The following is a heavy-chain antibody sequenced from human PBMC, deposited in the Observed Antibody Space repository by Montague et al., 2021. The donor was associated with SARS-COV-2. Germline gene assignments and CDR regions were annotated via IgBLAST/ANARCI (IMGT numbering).Heavy chain of an antibody. CDR1: GGSISTSSYY. CDR2: IYYSGST. V-gene: IGHV4-39*01. J-gene: IGHJ4*02. D-gene: IGHD2-8*01. Sequence: SETLSLTCTVSGGSISTSSYYCCWIRQPPGKRLEWIGSIYYSGSTYYNPSLKRRVTISVDTSKNQFSLKLSSVTAADTAVYYCATITLGYCTNGVCQPPDYWGQGTLVTVSS. CDR3: ATITLGYCTNGVCQPPDY.